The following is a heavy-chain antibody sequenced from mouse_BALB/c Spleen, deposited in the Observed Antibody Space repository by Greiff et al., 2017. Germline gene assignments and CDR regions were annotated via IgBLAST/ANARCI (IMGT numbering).Heavy chain of an antibody. D-gene: IGHD2-4*01. Sequence: VQLQQPGAELVKPGASVKLSCKASGYTFTSYWMHWVKQRPGQGLEWIGEINPSNGRTNYNEKFKSKATLTVDKSSSTAYMQLSSLTSEDSAVYYCARRGITTRYYAMDYWGQGTSVTVSS. CDR3: ARRGITTRYYAMDY. CDR1: GYTFTSYW. J-gene: IGHJ4*01. CDR2: INPSNGRT. V-gene: IGHV1S81*02.